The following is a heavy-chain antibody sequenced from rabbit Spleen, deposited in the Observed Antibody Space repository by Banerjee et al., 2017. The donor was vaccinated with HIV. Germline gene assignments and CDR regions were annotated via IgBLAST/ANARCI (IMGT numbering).Heavy chain of an antibody. D-gene: IGHD8-1*01. CDR1: GFSFSSRYY. J-gene: IGHJ4*01. CDR2: IYSGSSGDT. Sequence: QSLEESGGDLVKPGASLTLTCSASGFSFSSRYYMCWVRQAPGKGLEWIACIYSGSSGDTYYAGWAKGRFTISKTSSNTVTLQMTSLTAADTATYFCARDAGISDDYWDLWGPGTLVTVS. CDR3: ARDAGISDDYWDL. V-gene: IGHV1S40*01.